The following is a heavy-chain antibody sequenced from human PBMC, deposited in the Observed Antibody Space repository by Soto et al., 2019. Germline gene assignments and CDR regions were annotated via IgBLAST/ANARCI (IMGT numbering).Heavy chain of an antibody. CDR3: ARDVGSDYYGSGGTFDY. CDR2: IIPIFGTA. V-gene: IGHV1-69*06. J-gene: IGHJ4*02. Sequence: GXSVKDSCKASGGTFSSYAISWVREAPVQGLEWMGGIIPIFGTANYAQKFQGRVTITADKSTSTAYMELSSLRSEDTAVYYCARDVGSDYYGSGGTFDYWGQGTLVTVSS. D-gene: IGHD3-10*01. CDR1: GGTFSSYA.